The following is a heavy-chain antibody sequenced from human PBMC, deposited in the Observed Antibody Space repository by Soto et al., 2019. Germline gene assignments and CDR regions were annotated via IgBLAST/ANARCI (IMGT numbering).Heavy chain of an antibody. CDR1: GLTFSNAW. V-gene: IGHV3-15*07. J-gene: IGHJ6*02. Sequence: GGSLRLSCAASGLTFSNAWMNWVRQAPGKGLEWVGRIKSKVDNGTTDYAAPVKGRFTISRDDSKNTLHLQMNSLKTEDTAVYYCTLEMYSSGPGYYYGIDVWGQGTTVTVSS. D-gene: IGHD6-19*01. CDR2: IKSKVDNGTT. CDR3: TLEMYSSGPGYYYGIDV.